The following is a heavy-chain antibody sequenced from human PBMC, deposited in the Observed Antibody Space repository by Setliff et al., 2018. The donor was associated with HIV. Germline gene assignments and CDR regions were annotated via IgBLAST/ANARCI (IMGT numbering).Heavy chain of an antibody. CDR1: GGSISGYY. D-gene: IGHD3-22*01. CDR2: IYYSGST. CDR3: ARGYYYSNVYYFPGY. Sequence: PSETLSLTCTVSGGSISGYYRSWIRQPPGKGLEWIGYIYYSGSTNYNPTLKSRVTISVDTSKNQFSLKLSSVTAADTAIYYCARGYYYSNVYYFPGYWGQGTLVTVSS. V-gene: IGHV4-59*01. J-gene: IGHJ4*02.